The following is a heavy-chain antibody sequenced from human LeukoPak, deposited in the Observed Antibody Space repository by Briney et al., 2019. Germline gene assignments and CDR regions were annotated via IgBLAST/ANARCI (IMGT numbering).Heavy chain of an antibody. Sequence: PGGSLRLSCAASGLVFGKYAMAWVRQAPGKGLECVSIISDDSSFTYYLDSVKGRSTIFRDNSKNTLYLHMNSLKAEDTAVYYCAKGRCSGPGCDSFAYWGQGALVTVSS. J-gene: IGHJ4*02. V-gene: IGHV3-23*01. CDR1: GLVFGKYA. D-gene: IGHD5-12*01. CDR2: ISDDSSFT. CDR3: AKGRCSGPGCDSFAY.